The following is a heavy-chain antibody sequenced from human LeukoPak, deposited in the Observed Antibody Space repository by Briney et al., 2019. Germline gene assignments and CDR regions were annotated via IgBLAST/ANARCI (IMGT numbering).Heavy chain of an antibody. D-gene: IGHD3-22*01. CDR1: GDSVSNNSAA. Sequence: SQTLSLTCAISGDSVSNNSAAWNWIRQSPSRGLEWLGRTYYRSKWYNDYAVSVKSRITINPDTSKNQFSLQLNSVTPEDTAVYYCARDTYDSSGYYWDNWFDPWGQGTLVTVS. CDR2: TYYRSKWYN. V-gene: IGHV6-1*01. J-gene: IGHJ5*02. CDR3: ARDTYDSSGYYWDNWFDP.